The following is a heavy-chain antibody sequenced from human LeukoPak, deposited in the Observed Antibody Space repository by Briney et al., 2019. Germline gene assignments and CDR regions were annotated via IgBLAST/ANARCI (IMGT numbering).Heavy chain of an antibody. Sequence: GGSLRLSCAASGFTFSSYEMNWVRQAPGKGLEWVSYISSSGSTIYYADSVKGRFTIPRDNSKNTLYLQMNSLRAEDTAVYYCAKLLHYDSSGYFETDAFDIWGQGTMVTVSS. CDR3: AKLLHYDSSGYFETDAFDI. CDR1: GFTFSSYE. J-gene: IGHJ3*02. V-gene: IGHV3-48*03. D-gene: IGHD3-22*01. CDR2: ISSSGSTI.